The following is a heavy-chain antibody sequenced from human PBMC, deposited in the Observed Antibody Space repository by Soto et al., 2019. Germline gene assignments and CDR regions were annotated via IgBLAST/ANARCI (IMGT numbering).Heavy chain of an antibody. CDR3: ATLRLYYDSSGYSNWFDP. Sequence: QVQLQESGPGLVKPSQTLSLTCTVSGGSISSGDYYWSWIRQPPGKGLEWIGYIYYSGSTYYNPSLKSRDTISLDTAKNHFSLKLSSVTAAYTAVYYCATLRLYYDSSGYSNWFDPWGLGTLVTVSS. J-gene: IGHJ5*02. CDR2: IYYSGST. V-gene: IGHV4-30-4*01. CDR1: GGSISSGDYY. D-gene: IGHD3-22*01.